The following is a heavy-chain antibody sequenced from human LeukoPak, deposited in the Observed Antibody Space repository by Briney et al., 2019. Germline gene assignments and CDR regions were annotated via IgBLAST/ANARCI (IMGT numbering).Heavy chain of an antibody. D-gene: IGHD3-22*01. CDR2: ISSSGSTI. V-gene: IGHV3-11*01. CDR3: ARVDYDSSGPKEFRRHYYYMDV. Sequence: KPGGSLRLSCAASGFTFSDYYMRWISQAPGEWLGLVSYISSSGSTIYYADTVKGRFTISRANAKISLYLQMTSLRAEDTAVYYCARVDYDSSGPKEFRRHYYYMDVWGKGTTVTVSS. J-gene: IGHJ6*03. CDR1: GFTFSDYY.